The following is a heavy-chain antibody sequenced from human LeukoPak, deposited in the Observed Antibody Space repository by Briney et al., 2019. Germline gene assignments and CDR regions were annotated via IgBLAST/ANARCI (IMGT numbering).Heavy chain of an antibody. CDR1: GYTLTELS. V-gene: IGHV1-24*01. CDR2: FDPEDGET. CDR3: ATSSGWYIWFDP. J-gene: IGHJ5*02. Sequence: GASVKVSCKVSGYTLTELSMHWVRQAPGKGLEWMGGFDPEDGETIYAQKFQGRVTMTEDTSTDTAYMELSSLRSEDTAVYYCATSSGWYIWFDPWGQGTLVTVSS. D-gene: IGHD6-19*01.